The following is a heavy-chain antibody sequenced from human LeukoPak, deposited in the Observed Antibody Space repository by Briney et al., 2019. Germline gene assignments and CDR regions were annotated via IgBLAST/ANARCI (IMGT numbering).Heavy chain of an antibody. D-gene: IGHD3-10*01. J-gene: IGHJ4*02. V-gene: IGHV3-48*03. Sequence: GGSLRLSCAASGFTFSSYEMNWVRQGPGKGLEWVSYISSSGSTKYYADSVKGRFTISRDNAKKSLYLQMNSLRAEDAAVYYCARGWGEGGQGTLVTVSS. CDR2: ISSSGSTK. CDR1: GFTFSSYE. CDR3: ARGWGE.